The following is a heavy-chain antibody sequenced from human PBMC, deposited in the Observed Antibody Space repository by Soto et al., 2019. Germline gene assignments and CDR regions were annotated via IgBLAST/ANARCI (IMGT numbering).Heavy chain of an antibody. D-gene: IGHD4-4*01. CDR2: IIPIFGTA. Sequence: GASVKVSCKASGGTFSRYAISWVRQAPGQGLEWMGGIIPIFGTANYAQKFQGRVTITADESTSTAYMELSSLRSEDTAVYYCARERQGLQYRYYYYYYGMDVWGQGTTVTV. V-gene: IGHV1-69*13. J-gene: IGHJ6*02. CDR1: GGTFSRYA. CDR3: ARERQGLQYRYYYYYYGMDV.